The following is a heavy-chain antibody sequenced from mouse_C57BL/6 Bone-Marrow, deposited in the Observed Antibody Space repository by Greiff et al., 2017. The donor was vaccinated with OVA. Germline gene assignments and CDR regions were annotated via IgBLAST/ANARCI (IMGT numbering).Heavy chain of an antibody. Sequence: EVQLQQSGPELVKPGASVKISCKASGYTFTDYYMNWVKQSHGKSLEWIGDINPRNGGTSYNPKFKGKATLTADKSSSTAYMELRSLTSEDAAFYYCARDRVTSVVALPSMDDWGQGTSVTVSS. V-gene: IGHV1-26*01. CDR1: GYTFTDYY. CDR2: INPRNGGT. D-gene: IGHD1-1*01. J-gene: IGHJ4*01. CDR3: ARDRVTSVVALPSMDD.